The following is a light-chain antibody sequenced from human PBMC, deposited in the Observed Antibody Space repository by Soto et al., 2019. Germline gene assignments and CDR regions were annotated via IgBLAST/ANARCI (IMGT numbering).Light chain of an antibody. Sequence: EIVLTQSPATLSLSPGERATLSCRASQSVSSYLAWYKQKPGQAPRLLIYDASNRATGIPARFSGSGSGTDFTLTISSLEPEDFAVYYCQQHSNWLTFGGGTKVEIK. V-gene: IGKV3-11*01. CDR1: QSVSSY. CDR2: DAS. CDR3: QQHSNWLT. J-gene: IGKJ4*01.